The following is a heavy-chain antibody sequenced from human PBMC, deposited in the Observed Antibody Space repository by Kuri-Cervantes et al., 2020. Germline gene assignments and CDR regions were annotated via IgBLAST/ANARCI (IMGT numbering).Heavy chain of an antibody. V-gene: IGHV1-69*05. CDR3: ARLGGGYYMDV. D-gene: IGHD3-16*01. Sequence: SVKVSCKASGYTFTSYYMHWVRQAPGQGLEWMGGIIPIFGTANYAQKFQGRVTITTDESTSTAYMELSSLRSEDTAVYYCARLGGGYYMDVWGKGTTVTVSS. J-gene: IGHJ6*03. CDR2: IIPIFGTA. CDR1: GYTFTSYY.